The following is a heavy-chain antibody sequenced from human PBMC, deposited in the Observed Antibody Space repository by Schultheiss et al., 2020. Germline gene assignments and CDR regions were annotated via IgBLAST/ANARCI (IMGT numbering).Heavy chain of an antibody. CDR2: IYSCGST. CDR1: GFTVSSYS. CDR3: ARDHGI. Sequence: GESLKISCAASGFTVSSYSMNWVRQAPGKGLEWVSVIYSCGSTYYADSVKGRFTISRDNSKNTLYLQMNSLRAEDTAVYYCARDHGIWGQGTMVTVSS. J-gene: IGHJ3*02. V-gene: IGHV3-66*01.